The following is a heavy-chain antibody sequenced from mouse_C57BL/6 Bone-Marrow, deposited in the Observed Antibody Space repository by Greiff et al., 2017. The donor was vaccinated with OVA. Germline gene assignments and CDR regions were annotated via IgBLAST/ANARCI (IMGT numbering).Heavy chain of an antibody. Sequence: EVQGVDSGGGLVQSGRSLRLSCATSGFTFSDFYMEWVRQAPGKGLEWIAASRNKANDYTTEYSASVKGRFIVSRDTSQSILYLQMNALRAEDTAIYYCARDAHYYGSSYGFAYWGQGTLVTVSA. CDR2: SRNKANDYTT. J-gene: IGHJ3*01. D-gene: IGHD1-1*01. CDR3: ARDAHYYGSSYGFAY. CDR1: GFTFSDFY. V-gene: IGHV7-1*01.